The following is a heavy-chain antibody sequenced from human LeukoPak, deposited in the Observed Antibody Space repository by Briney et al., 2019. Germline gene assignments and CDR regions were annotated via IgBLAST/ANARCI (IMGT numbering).Heavy chain of an antibody. J-gene: IGHJ3*02. D-gene: IGHD3-22*01. V-gene: IGHV1-18*01. CDR1: GYTFSSYG. Sequence: GASVKVSCKASGYTFSSYGISWVRQAPGQGLEWMGWISAYNGNTNYAQRLQGRVTMTTDTSTSTAYMELRSLRSDDTAVYYCARANYDSSGYYDGPGAFDIWGQGTMVTVSS. CDR2: ISAYNGNT. CDR3: ARANYDSSGYYDGPGAFDI.